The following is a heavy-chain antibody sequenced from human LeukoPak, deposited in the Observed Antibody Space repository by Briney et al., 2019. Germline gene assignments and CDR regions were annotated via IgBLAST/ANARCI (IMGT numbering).Heavy chain of an antibody. V-gene: IGHV3-30*09. CDR3: ARVRGDYDFWSDYYRSLSGYDEVY. Sequence: PGGSLKLSCAASGFTLSTYTMHWLRQAPGRELEWVAVISYDGSNKFYADSVKGRFAISRDNSKNTLYLQMDSLRPEDTAMYYCARVRGDYDFWSDYYRSLSGYDEVYWGQGTLVSVSS. D-gene: IGHD3-3*01. J-gene: IGHJ4*02. CDR1: GFTLSTYT. CDR2: ISYDGSNK.